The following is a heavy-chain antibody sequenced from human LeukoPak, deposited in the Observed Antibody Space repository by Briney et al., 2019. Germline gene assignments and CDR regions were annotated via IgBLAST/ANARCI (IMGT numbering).Heavy chain of an antibody. Sequence: PSETLSLTCTVSGGSVSSGTYYWSWIRQPPGEGLEWIGYIYYSGSTNYNPSLKSRVTISVDTSKNQFSLKLSSVTAADTAVYYCARRPPPIQLWDNYYYYGMDVWGQGTTVTVSS. V-gene: IGHV4-61*01. D-gene: IGHD5-18*01. J-gene: IGHJ6*02. CDR1: GGSVSSGTYY. CDR2: IYYSGST. CDR3: ARRPPPIQLWDNYYYYGMDV.